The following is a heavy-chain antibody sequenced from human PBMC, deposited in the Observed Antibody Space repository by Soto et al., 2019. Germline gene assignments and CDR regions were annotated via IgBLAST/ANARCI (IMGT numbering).Heavy chain of an antibody. Sequence: PSETLSLTCTVSGASIINYYWAWIRQSPGGGLESIGYVSNTATTTYNPSLKNRVTISVDASKSQFYLKLRSVTAADTAVYYCARGALQYYYDSSGYAAQFFDYWGQGTLVTVSS. CDR3: ARGALQYYYDSSGYAAQFFDY. D-gene: IGHD3-22*01. J-gene: IGHJ4*02. CDR1: GASIINYY. CDR2: VSNTATT. V-gene: IGHV4-59*01.